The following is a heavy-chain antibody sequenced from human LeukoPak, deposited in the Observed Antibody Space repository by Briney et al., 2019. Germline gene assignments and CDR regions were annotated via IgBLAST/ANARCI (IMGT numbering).Heavy chain of an antibody. CDR1: GYTLTELS. CDR2: FDPEDGET. J-gene: IGHJ4*02. V-gene: IGHV1-24*01. Sequence: ASVKVSCKVSGYTLTELSMHWVRQAPGKGLEWMGGFDPEDGETIYAQKFQGRVTMTEDTSTDTAYMELSSLRSDDTAVYYCARDMITFGGVIAPSDYWGQGTLVTVSS. D-gene: IGHD3-16*01. CDR3: ARDMITFGGVIAPSDY.